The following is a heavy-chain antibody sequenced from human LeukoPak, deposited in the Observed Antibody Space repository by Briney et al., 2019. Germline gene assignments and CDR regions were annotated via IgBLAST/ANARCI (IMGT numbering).Heavy chain of an antibody. CDR1: GYTFTGYY. CDR2: INPNSGGT. Sequence: GASVKVSCKASGYTFTGYYMHWVRQAPGQGLEWMGWINPNSGGTNYAQKFQGRVTMTRDTSISTAYMELSRLRSDDTAVYYCAREWGTYYYDSSGYYPTKYFDYWGQGTLVTVSS. J-gene: IGHJ4*02. CDR3: AREWGTYYYDSSGYYPTKYFDY. D-gene: IGHD3-22*01. V-gene: IGHV1-2*02.